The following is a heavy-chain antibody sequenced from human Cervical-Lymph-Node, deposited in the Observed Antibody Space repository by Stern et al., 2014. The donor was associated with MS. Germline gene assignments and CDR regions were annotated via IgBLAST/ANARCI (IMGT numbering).Heavy chain of an antibody. D-gene: IGHD3-16*02. CDR1: GFSLSTRGVG. V-gene: IGHV2-5*02. CDR3: AHSGYDYVWGSYRSFDY. CDR2: IYWDDDK. Sequence: QITLKESGPTLVKPTQTLTLTCTFSGFSLSTRGVGVGWIRQPPGKALEWLAIIYWDDDKRYSPSLKSRLTITKDTSKNQVVLTMTNMDPVDTATYYCAHSGYDYVWGSYRSFDYWGQGTLVTVSS. J-gene: IGHJ4*02.